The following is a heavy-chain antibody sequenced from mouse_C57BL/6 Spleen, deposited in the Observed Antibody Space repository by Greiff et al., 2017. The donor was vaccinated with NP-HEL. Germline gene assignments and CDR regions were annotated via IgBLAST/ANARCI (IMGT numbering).Heavy chain of an antibody. Sequence: LVKPGASVKLSCKASGYTFTSYWMHWVKQRPGRGLEWIGRIGPNSGGTKYNEKFKSKATLTVDKPSSTAYMQLSSLTSEDSAVYYCARGITTVVATGFDYWGQGTTLTVSS. J-gene: IGHJ2*01. CDR3: ARGITTVVATGFDY. V-gene: IGHV1-72*01. CDR2: IGPNSGGT. D-gene: IGHD1-1*01. CDR1: GYTFTSYW.